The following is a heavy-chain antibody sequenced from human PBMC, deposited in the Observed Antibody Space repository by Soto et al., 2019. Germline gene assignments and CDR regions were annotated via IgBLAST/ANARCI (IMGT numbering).Heavy chain of an antibody. J-gene: IGHJ5*01. Sequence: GASVKVSCKTSGYTFTNFDVNWVRQAAGQGLEWMGWMSPNSENKGYAQKFQGRVSMTRDTSITTAYMELSSLRSEDTAVYYCARGFGSSWHMGGYNWFDFWAQGTLGNV. V-gene: IGHV1-8*01. CDR1: GYTFTNFD. CDR2: MSPNSENK. CDR3: ARGFGSSWHMGGYNWFDF. D-gene: IGHD6-13*01.